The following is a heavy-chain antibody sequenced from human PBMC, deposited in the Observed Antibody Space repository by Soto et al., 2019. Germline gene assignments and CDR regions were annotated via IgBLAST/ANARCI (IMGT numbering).Heavy chain of an antibody. V-gene: IGHV1-69*13. D-gene: IGHD6-6*01. CDR3: ARVSGIAARPLHGGLMDV. CDR2: IIPIFGTA. CDR1: GSTFSSYA. J-gene: IGHJ6*02. Sequence: ASVKVSCKASGSTFSSYAISWVRQAPGQGLEWMGGIIPIFGTANYAQKFQGRVTITADESTSTAYMELSSLRSEDTAVYYCARVSGIAARPLHGGLMDVWGQGTTVTVSS.